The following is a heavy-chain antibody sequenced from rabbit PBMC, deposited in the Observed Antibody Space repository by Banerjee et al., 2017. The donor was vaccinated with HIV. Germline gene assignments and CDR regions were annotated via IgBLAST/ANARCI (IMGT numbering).Heavy chain of an antibody. J-gene: IGHJ4*01. CDR1: GFSFSSGYY. CDR2: IGVGSGTT. V-gene: IGHV1S45*01. Sequence: QEQLEESGGDLVKPGASLTLTCTASGFSFSSGYYMCWVRQAPGKGLEWIACIGVGSGTTYYASWAKGRFTISKTSSTTVTLQMTSLTDADTATYFCARTSAGGNAYVWGYFNLWGQGTLVTVS. D-gene: IGHD6-1*01. CDR3: ARTSAGGNAYVWGYFNL.